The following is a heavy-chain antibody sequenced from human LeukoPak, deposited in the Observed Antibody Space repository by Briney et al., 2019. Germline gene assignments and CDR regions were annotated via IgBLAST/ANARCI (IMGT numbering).Heavy chain of an antibody. Sequence: SETLSLTCAVYGGSFSGYYWSWIRQPPGKGLEWIGEINHSGSTNYNPSLKSQVTISVDTSKNQFSLKLSSVTAADTAVYYCARAPVFGVVSGYYYGMDVWGQGTTVTVSS. CDR1: GGSFSGYY. CDR3: ARAPVFGVVSGYYYGMDV. V-gene: IGHV4-34*01. CDR2: INHSGST. J-gene: IGHJ6*02. D-gene: IGHD3-3*01.